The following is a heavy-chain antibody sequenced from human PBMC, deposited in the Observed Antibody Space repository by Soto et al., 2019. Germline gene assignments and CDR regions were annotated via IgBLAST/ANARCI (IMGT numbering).Heavy chain of an antibody. J-gene: IGHJ4*02. CDR2: IWYDGSNK. Sequence: GGSLRLSCAASGFTFISYGMHWVRQAPGKGLEWVAVIWYDGSNKYYADSVKGRFTISRDNSKNTLYLQMNSLRAEDTAVYYCASPLLIYYYGSGSLNSLGYWGQGTLVTVSS. V-gene: IGHV3-33*01. D-gene: IGHD3-10*01. CDR1: GFTFISYG. CDR3: ASPLLIYYYGSGSLNSLGY.